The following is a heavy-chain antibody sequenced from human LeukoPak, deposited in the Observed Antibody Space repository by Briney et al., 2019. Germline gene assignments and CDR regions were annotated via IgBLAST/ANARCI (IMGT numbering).Heavy chain of an antibody. Sequence: SETLSLTCTVSGGSISSYYWSWVRQPAGKGLEWSWRIYTSASTNYNPSLKSRVTMSVDTSTNQFSLKLSSVTAADTAVYYCARDPGYRSGSIIFDPWGQGTLVTVSS. CDR3: ARDPGYRSGSIIFDP. D-gene: IGHD6-19*01. CDR1: GGSISSYY. J-gene: IGHJ5*02. CDR2: IYTSAST. V-gene: IGHV4-4*07.